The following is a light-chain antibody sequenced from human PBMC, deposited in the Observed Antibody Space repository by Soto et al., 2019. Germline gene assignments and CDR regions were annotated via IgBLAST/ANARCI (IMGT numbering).Light chain of an antibody. V-gene: IGKV3-15*01. Sequence: EIVMTQSPATLSVAPGERATLSCRASRSVSSTLAWYQQKPGQAPRLLIYGASTRATGIPARFSGSGSGTEFSLTISSLQSEDFAVYYCQQYIYWPWTFGQGTKVDIK. CDR3: QQYIYWPWT. CDR2: GAS. J-gene: IGKJ1*01. CDR1: RSVSST.